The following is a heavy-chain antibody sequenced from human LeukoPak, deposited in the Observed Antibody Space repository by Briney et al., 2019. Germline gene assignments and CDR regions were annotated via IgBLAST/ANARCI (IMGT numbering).Heavy chain of an antibody. V-gene: IGHV3-30-3*01. Sequence: GGSLRLSCAASGFTFSSYAMHWVRQAPGKGLEWVAVISYDGSNKYYADSVKGRFTISRDNSKSTLYLQMNSLRAEDTAVYYCARGGVTMIVVVSDYWGQGTLVTVSS. CDR1: GFTFSSYA. CDR2: ISYDGSNK. J-gene: IGHJ4*02. D-gene: IGHD3-22*01. CDR3: ARGGVTMIVVVSDY.